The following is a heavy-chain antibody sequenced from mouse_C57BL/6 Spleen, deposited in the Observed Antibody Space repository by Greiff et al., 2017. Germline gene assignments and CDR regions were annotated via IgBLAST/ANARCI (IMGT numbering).Heavy chain of an antibody. Sequence: VQLQQSVAELVRPGASVKLSCTASGFNIKNTYMHWVKQRPEQGLEWVGRIDPANGNTKYAPKFQGKATITADTSSNTTYLQLSSLKSEDTAIYYLARNYGYDDGYAMDYWGQGTSVTVSS. CDR1: GFNIKNTY. CDR2: IDPANGNT. J-gene: IGHJ4*01. D-gene: IGHD2-2*01. V-gene: IGHV14-3*01. CDR3: ARNYGYDDGYAMDY.